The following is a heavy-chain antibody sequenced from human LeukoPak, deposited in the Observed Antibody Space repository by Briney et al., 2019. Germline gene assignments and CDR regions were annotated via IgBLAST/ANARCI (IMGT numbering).Heavy chain of an antibody. V-gene: IGHV4-34*01. CDR1: GGSISSHY. CDR3: ARGVDSSIVGATVALDY. Sequence: SETLSLTCTVSGGSISSHYWSWIRQPPGKGLEWIGEINHSGSTNYNPSLKSRVTISVDTSKNQFSLKLSSVTAADTAVYYCARGVDSSIVGATVALDYWGQGTLVTVSS. J-gene: IGHJ4*02. D-gene: IGHD1-26*01. CDR2: INHSGST.